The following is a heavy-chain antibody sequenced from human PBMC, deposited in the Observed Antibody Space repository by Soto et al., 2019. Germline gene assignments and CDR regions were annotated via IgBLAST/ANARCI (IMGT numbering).Heavy chain of an antibody. V-gene: IGHV4-39*01. CDR2: VYYNGNT. J-gene: IGHJ4*02. D-gene: IGHD3-22*01. CDR1: GASISSRSHY. Sequence: PSETLSLTCTVSGASISSRSHYWGWIRQPPGKGLEWIVSVYYNGNTYYNPSLKSRVTTSADTSKNQFSLKLRSVSAADTAVYYCARLLYDRSGYYYFDYWGQGTLVTVSS. CDR3: ARLLYDRSGYYYFDY.